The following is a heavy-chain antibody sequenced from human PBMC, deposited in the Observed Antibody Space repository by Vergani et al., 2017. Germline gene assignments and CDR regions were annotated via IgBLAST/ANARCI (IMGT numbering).Heavy chain of an antibody. CDR2: ISYDGSNK. J-gene: IGHJ4*02. CDR3: WTGTIVTDYYFDY. Sequence: QVQLVESGGGVVQPGRSLRLSCAASGFTFSSYGMHWVRQAPGKGLEWVAVISYDGSNKYYADSVKGRFTISRDNSKNTLYLQMNSLRAEDTAVYYAWTGTIVTDYYFDYWGQGTLVTVSS. CDR1: GFTFSSYG. V-gene: IGHV3-30*03. D-gene: IGHD4-11*01.